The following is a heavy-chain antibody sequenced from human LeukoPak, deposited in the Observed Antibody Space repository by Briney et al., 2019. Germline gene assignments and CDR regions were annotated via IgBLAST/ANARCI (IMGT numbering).Heavy chain of an antibody. Sequence: AVKVSCKASGGTFSSYAISWVRQAPGQGIEWMGGIIPIVGTANYAQKFQGRVTITTDESKSTAYMELSSLRSEDTAVYYCARAATGGGIGYYYYYMDVWGKGTTVTVSS. CDR3: ARAATGGGIGYYYYYMDV. CDR1: GGTFSSYA. V-gene: IGHV1-69*05. CDR2: IIPIVGTA. J-gene: IGHJ6*03. D-gene: IGHD6-13*01.